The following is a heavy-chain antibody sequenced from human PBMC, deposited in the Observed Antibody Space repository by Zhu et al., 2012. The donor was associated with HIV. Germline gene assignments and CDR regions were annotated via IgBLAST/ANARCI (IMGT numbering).Heavy chain of an antibody. CDR2: IHYSGST. V-gene: IGHV4-39*01. D-gene: IGHD6-19*01. CDR3: ARHVQGGXVAGNRFDP. CDR1: GGSISSTSYY. J-gene: IGHJ5*02. Sequence: QLQESGPGLVKPSETLSLTCTVSGGSISSTSYYWGWIRQPPGKGLEWIGSIHYSGSTYDSPSLKSRVTISVDTSKNQFSLKLSSVTAADTAVYYCARHVQGGXVAGNRFDPWGQGILVTVSS.